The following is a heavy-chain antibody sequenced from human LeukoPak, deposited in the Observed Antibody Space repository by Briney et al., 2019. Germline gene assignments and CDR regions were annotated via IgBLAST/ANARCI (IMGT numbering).Heavy chain of an antibody. Sequence: GGSLRLSCAASGFTFSDYYMSWIRQAPGKGLEWVSYISSGGSTIYYADSVKGRFTISRDNAKNSLYLQMNSLRAEDTAVYYCARAPTVATILGFDYWGQGTLVTVSS. CDR1: GFTFSDYY. J-gene: IGHJ4*02. D-gene: IGHD5-12*01. CDR3: ARAPTVATILGFDY. CDR2: ISSGGSTI. V-gene: IGHV3-11*01.